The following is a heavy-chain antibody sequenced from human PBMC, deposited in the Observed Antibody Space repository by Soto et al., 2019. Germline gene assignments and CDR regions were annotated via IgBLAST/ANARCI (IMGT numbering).Heavy chain of an antibody. CDR3: AHGDPLDFHY. J-gene: IGHJ4*02. CDR1: GFSLSTSGLA. Sequence: QITLKESGPALVKPTQTLTLTCTFSGFSLSTSGLAVSWIRQPPGKSLEWLALIYWNGIERYSPSLKSRLNITKDTSKNPVVLTVTNMDPVDTATYFCAHGDPLDFHYWGQGTLVTVSP. CDR2: IYWNGIE. V-gene: IGHV2-5*01.